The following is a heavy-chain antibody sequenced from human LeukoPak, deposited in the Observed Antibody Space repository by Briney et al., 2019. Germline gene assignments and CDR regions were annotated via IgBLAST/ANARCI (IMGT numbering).Heavy chain of an antibody. D-gene: IGHD3-10*01. V-gene: IGHV5-10-1*01. J-gene: IGHJ4*02. CDR1: GYSFTSYW. CDR3: ARRRYYGAGTYYFY. Sequence: GESLKISCKGSGYSFTSYWISWVRQMPGKGLEWMGRIDPSDSSANYSPSFQGHVTISADKTISTAYLQWSSLKASDTAMYYCARRRYYGAGTYYFYWGQGTLVTVSS. CDR2: IDPSDSSA.